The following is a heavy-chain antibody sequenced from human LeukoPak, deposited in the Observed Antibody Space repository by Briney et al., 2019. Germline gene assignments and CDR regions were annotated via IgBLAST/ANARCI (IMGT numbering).Heavy chain of an antibody. Sequence: GGSLRLSCAASGFTFSSYSMNWVRPAPGKGLEWVSSISSSSSYIYYADSVKGRFTISRDNAKNSLYLQMNSLRAEDTAVYYCARDLDTAMAYFDYWGQGTLDTVSS. V-gene: IGHV3-21*01. CDR2: ISSSSSYI. CDR3: ARDLDTAMAYFDY. D-gene: IGHD5-18*01. CDR1: GFTFSSYS. J-gene: IGHJ4*02.